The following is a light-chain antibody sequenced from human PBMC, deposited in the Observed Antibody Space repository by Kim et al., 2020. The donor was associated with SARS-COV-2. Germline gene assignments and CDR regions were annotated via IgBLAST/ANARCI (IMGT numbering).Light chain of an antibody. CDR2: SHS. V-gene: IGLV1-44*01. CDR3: AAWDDSLSGYWV. CDR1: SSKFGNIR. Sequence: GSSSKFGNIRVNWYQQFSGTAPKLLVDSHSQRPSGLPDRLSGSQSGTSASLAISGLQSEDEAVYYCAAWDDSLSGYWVFGGGTQLTVL. J-gene: IGLJ3*02.